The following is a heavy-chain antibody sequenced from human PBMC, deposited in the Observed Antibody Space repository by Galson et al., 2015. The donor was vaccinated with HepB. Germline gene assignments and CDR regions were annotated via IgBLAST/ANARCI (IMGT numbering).Heavy chain of an antibody. CDR3: ARHLRWHGGSWDTVDI. Sequence: QSGAEVKKPGESLRISCKGSGYSFTSYWISWVRQMPGKGLEWMGRIDPSDSYVNYSPSFQGHVTISVDKSISTAYLQWSSLKASDTALLYCARHLRWHGGSWDTVDIWGQGTLLTVSS. CDR1: GYSFTSYW. CDR2: IDPSDSYV. J-gene: IGHJ3*02. V-gene: IGHV5-10-1*01. D-gene: IGHD6-13*01.